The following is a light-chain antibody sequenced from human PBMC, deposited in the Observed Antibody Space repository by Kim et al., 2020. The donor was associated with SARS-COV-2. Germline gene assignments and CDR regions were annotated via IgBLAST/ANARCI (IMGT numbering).Light chain of an antibody. CDR3: QHHSTYPIT. CDR2: DAS. CDR1: QSIGGW. V-gene: IGKV1-5*01. Sequence: ASVGDRVTSTGRASQSIGGWLAWYQQKPGKAPKLLIHDASSVESGVPSRFSGSGSETEFTLTISSLQPDDFATYYCQHHSTYPITFGQGTRLEIK. J-gene: IGKJ5*01.